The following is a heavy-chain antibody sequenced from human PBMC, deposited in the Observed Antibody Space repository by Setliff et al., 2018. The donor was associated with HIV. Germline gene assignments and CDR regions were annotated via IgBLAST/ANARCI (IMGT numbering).Heavy chain of an antibody. Sequence: ASVKVSCKASGYTFTSYGISWVQQAPGQGLEWVGWISVYSGNTNYAQKLQGSVTLTTDTYTSTAYMELRSLRSEDTALYYCAGSILTGYYTFGADYWGQGTLVTVSS. CDR3: AGSILTGYYTFGADY. D-gene: IGHD3-9*01. J-gene: IGHJ4*02. V-gene: IGHV1-18*01. CDR1: GYTFTSYG. CDR2: ISVYSGNT.